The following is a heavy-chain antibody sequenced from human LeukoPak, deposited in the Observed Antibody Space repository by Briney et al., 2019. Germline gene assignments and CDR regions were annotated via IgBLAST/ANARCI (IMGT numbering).Heavy chain of an antibody. J-gene: IGHJ6*03. V-gene: IGHV4-61*05. D-gene: IGHD2-21*02. CDR2: IYYSGST. CDR3: ARVPCGGDCYSVGGYYYYYMDV. Sequence: PSETLSLTCTVSSGSISTSNYYWGWVRQPPGKGLEWIGYIYYSGSTNYNPSLKSRVTISVDTSKNQFSLKLSSVTAADTAVYYCARVPCGGDCYSVGGYYYYYMDVWGKGTTVTASS. CDR1: SGSISTSNYY.